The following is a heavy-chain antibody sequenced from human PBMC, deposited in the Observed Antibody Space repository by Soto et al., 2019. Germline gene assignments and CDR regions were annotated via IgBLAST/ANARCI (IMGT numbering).Heavy chain of an antibody. CDR2: IYAGGST. CDR3: AREERYSSPSVSRPC. CDR1: GFTVSSNY. Sequence: GGSLRLSCAASGFTVSSNYMSWVRQAPGKGLEWVSVIYAGGSTYYADSVKGRFTVSRDNSKNTLYLQMNNLRAEDTAVYYCAREERYSSPSVSRPCWGQGTLVTVSS. V-gene: IGHV3-53*01. J-gene: IGHJ4*02. D-gene: IGHD6-6*01.